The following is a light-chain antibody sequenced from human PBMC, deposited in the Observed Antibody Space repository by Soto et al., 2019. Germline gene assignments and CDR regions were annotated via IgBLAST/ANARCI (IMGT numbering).Light chain of an antibody. V-gene: IGKV3-11*01. CDR2: DAT. CDR3: EQRSNWPLFT. Sequence: EIVLTQSPATLSLSPGERATLSCRASQSVSSYLAWYQQKPGHAPRLLIYDATNQATGIPARFSGSGSETTFSLPINSLEPEDFAVYYCEQRSNWPLFTFGQGILLEIK. CDR1: QSVSSY. J-gene: IGKJ5*01.